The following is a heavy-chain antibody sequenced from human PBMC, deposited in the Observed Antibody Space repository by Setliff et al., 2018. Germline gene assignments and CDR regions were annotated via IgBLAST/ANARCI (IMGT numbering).Heavy chain of an antibody. V-gene: IGHV4-39*07. D-gene: IGHD3-22*01. CDR2: IDYSGTI. CDR3: ARARDDGVYYDSSGYYSYYYYGMDV. CDR1: GGSISSSSYY. Sequence: SETLSLTCIVSGGSISSSSYYWGWIRQPPGKGLEWIGSIDYSGTIYYNPSLKSRVTISVDTSKNQVSLKLSSVTAADTAVYYCARARDDGVYYDSSGYYSYYYYGMDVWGQGTTVTVSS. J-gene: IGHJ6*02.